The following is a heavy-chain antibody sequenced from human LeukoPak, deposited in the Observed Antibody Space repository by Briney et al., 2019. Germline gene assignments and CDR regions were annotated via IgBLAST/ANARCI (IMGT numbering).Heavy chain of an antibody. D-gene: IGHD6-13*01. Sequence: GGSLRLSCAASGFAFSSYAMSWVRQAPGKGLQWVSSISGTGGRTYYADSVKGRFTISRDNSKNTLDLQMNSLSADDTAVYYCARDGYSNYWYLDLWGQGTLVTVSS. CDR2: ISGTGGRT. J-gene: IGHJ4*02. V-gene: IGHV3-23*01. CDR1: GFAFSSYA. CDR3: ARDGYSNYWYLDL.